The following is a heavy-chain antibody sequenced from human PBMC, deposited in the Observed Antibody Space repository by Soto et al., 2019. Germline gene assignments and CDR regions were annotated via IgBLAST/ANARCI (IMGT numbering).Heavy chain of an antibody. J-gene: IGHJ6*02. Sequence: QVQLVESGGGVVQPGRSLRLSCAASGFTFSSYAMHWVRQAPGKGLEWVAVISYDGSNKYYADSVKGRFTISRDNSKNTLYLQMNRLRAEDTAVYYCARVRAFGVVRYYYGMDVWGQGTTVTVSS. CDR3: ARVRAFGVVRYYYGMDV. V-gene: IGHV3-30-3*01. D-gene: IGHD3-3*01. CDR2: ISYDGSNK. CDR1: GFTFSSYA.